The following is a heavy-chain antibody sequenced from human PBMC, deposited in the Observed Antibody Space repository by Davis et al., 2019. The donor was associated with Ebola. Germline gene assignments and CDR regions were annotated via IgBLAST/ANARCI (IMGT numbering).Heavy chain of an antibody. D-gene: IGHD2-21*01. Sequence: GESLKISCAASGFTFDDYTMHWVRQAPGKGLEWVSLISWDGGSTYYADSVKGRFTVSRDNSKKTMYLQMNSLRAEDTAVYYCAKDRWGYSPDYWGQGTLVTVSS. J-gene: IGHJ4*02. CDR3: AKDRWGYSPDY. V-gene: IGHV3-43*01. CDR1: GFTFDDYT. CDR2: ISWDGGST.